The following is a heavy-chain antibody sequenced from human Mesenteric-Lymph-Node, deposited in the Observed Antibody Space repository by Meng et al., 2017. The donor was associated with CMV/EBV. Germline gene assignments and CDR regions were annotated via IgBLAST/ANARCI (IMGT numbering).Heavy chain of an antibody. Sequence: TVSGGSISCAGSSCSWIRQHPGKGLEWIGYIYYSGTASYNPSLKSRVTMSVDTSKNQFSLKLTSVTAADTALYYCAIDTSGYYHFHYWGQGTLVTVSS. V-gene: IGHV4-31*03. J-gene: IGHJ4*02. CDR1: GGSISCAGSS. CDR2: IYYSGTA. CDR3: AIDTSGYYHFHY. D-gene: IGHD3-22*01.